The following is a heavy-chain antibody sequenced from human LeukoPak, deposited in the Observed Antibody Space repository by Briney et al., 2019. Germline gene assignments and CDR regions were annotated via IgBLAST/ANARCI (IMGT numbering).Heavy chain of an antibody. V-gene: IGHV1-69*04. D-gene: IGHD5-18*01. Sequence: ASVKVSCKASGGTFSSYAISWVRQAPGQGLEWMGRIIPILGIANYAQKFQGRVTITADKSTSTAYMELSSLRSEDTAVYYCAREETSYASCVDYWGQGTLVTVSS. CDR2: IIPILGIA. J-gene: IGHJ4*02. CDR3: AREETSYASCVDY. CDR1: GGTFSSYA.